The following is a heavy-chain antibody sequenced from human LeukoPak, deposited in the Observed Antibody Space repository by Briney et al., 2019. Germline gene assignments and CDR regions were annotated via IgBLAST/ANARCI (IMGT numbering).Heavy chain of an antibody. Sequence: ASVKVSCKASGYTFTSYGISWVRQAPGQGLEWMGWMNPNSGNTGYAQKFQGRVTMTRNTSISTAYMELSSLRSGDTAVYYCARAGEGYFDYWGQGTLVTVSS. CDR1: GYTFTSYG. CDR3: ARAGEGYFDY. J-gene: IGHJ4*02. D-gene: IGHD3-10*01. CDR2: MNPNSGNT. V-gene: IGHV1-8*02.